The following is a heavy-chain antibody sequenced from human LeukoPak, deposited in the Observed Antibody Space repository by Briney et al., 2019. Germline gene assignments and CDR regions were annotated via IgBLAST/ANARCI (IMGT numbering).Heavy chain of an antibody. D-gene: IGHD3-16*01. J-gene: IGHJ4*02. CDR2: ITNSGDDA. V-gene: IGHV3-23*01. Sequence: PGGSLRLSCAASGFSFSNYAMSWVRQAPGEGLEWVSVITNSGDDAHHADSVKGRFTVSRDNSKNTLYLQMRSLRVDDTAVYYCARGVGDQDFDYWGQGTLVTVSS. CDR3: ARGVGDQDFDY. CDR1: GFSFSNYA.